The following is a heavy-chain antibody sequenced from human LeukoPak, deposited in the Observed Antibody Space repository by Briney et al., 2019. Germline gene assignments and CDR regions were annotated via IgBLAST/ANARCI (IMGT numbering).Heavy chain of an antibody. CDR2: INPICGTA. Sequence: SLKVSCKASGGTFISYAISWVRPAPAQGLEWMERINPICGTANYAQKFQGRVTMTTDESTSTAYMELSSLRSEDTAVYYCARVPLSGYYDSSGYMSYWGQGTLVTVSS. D-gene: IGHD3-22*01. CDR1: GGTFISYA. V-gene: IGHV1-69*05. J-gene: IGHJ4*02. CDR3: ARVPLSGYYDSSGYMSY.